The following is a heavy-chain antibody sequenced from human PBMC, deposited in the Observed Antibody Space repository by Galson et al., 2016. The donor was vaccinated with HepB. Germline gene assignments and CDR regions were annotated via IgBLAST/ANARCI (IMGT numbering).Heavy chain of an antibody. D-gene: IGHD3-3*01. CDR1: GFTFSSHA. CDR2: ISSSSSYI. Sequence: SLRLSCAASGFTFSSHAMNWVRQAPGTGLEWVSYISSSSSYIYYADAVKGRFIISRDNAKKSLYLQMNSLRDEDTAVYYCARDAWSGYYPRDAFDIWGQRTMVTVSS. J-gene: IGHJ3*02. V-gene: IGHV3-21*01. CDR3: ARDAWSGYYPRDAFDI.